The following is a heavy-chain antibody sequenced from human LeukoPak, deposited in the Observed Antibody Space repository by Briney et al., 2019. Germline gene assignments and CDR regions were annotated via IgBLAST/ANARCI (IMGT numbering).Heavy chain of an antibody. CDR2: IYYSGST. CDR3: AREEEQDQSFDY. V-gene: IGHV4-30-4*01. Sequence: PSETLSLTCTVSGGSISSGDYYWSWIRQPPGKGLEWIGYIYYSGSTYYNPSLKSRVTISVDTSKNQFSLKLSSVTAADTAVYYCAREEEQDQSFDYWGQGTLVTVSS. CDR1: GGSISSGDYY. D-gene: IGHD1-26*01. J-gene: IGHJ4*02.